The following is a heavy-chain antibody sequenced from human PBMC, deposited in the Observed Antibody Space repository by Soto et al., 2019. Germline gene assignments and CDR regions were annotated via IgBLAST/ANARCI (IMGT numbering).Heavy chain of an antibody. D-gene: IGHD2-15*01. CDR1: GYSISSGYY. J-gene: IGHJ4*02. Sequence: SETLSLTCAVSGYSISSGYYWGWIRQPPGKGLEWIGSIYHSGSTNYNPSLKSRVTMSVDKSKNQISLKLSSVTAADTAVYYCARDRGYCSDDKCHPGTYWGQGTLVTVSS. CDR3: ARDRGYCSDDKCHPGTY. CDR2: IYHSGST. V-gene: IGHV4-38-2*02.